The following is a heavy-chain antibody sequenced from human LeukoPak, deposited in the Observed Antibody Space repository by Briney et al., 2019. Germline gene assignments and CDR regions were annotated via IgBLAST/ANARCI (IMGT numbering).Heavy chain of an antibody. V-gene: IGHV3-53*01. CDR2: IYRGGST. J-gene: IGHJ4*02. CDR3: AKDRAMVRGVIGFDY. Sequence: GGSLRLSCAASGFTVSSNYMSWVRQAPGKGLEWVSVIYRGGSTYYADSVKGRFTISRDNSKNTLYPQMNSLRAEDTAVYYCAKDRAMVRGVIGFDYWGQGTLVTVSS. D-gene: IGHD3-10*01. CDR1: GFTVSSNY.